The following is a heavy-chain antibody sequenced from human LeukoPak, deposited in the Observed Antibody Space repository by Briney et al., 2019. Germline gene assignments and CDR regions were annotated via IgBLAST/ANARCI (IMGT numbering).Heavy chain of an antibody. D-gene: IGHD2-15*01. CDR1: GGSISSGDDY. CDR2: IYYSGTT. J-gene: IGHJ4*02. Sequence: SQTLSLTCTVSGGSISSGDDYWSWIRQPPGKGLEWIGYIYYSGTTYYNPSLKSRASTSVDTSKNQFSLKLSSVTAADTALYFCARLVGYYSRGSCYHFDYWGQGSLVTVSS. CDR3: ARLVGYYSRGSCYHFDY. V-gene: IGHV4-30-4*01.